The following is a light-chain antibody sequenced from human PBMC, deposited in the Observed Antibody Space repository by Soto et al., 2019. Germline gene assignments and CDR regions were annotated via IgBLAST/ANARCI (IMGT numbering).Light chain of an antibody. V-gene: IGLV1-40*01. J-gene: IGLJ1*01. Sequence: VLTRPPSVSGAPGQRVTISCTGSSSNIGAGYDVHWYQQLPGTAPKLLIYGNSNRPSGVPDRFSGSKSGTSASLAITGLQAEDEADYYCQSYDSSLSGYVFGTGTKVTVL. CDR3: QSYDSSLSGYV. CDR1: SSNIGAGYD. CDR2: GNS.